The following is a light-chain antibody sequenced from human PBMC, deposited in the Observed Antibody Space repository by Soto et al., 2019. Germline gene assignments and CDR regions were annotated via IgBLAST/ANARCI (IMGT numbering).Light chain of an antibody. CDR1: QSITSW. Sequence: DIQRPQSPSTLSAYIGDRVTITCRASQSITSWLAWYQQKPGKAPKLLIYKASTLESGVPSRFSGSGSGTEFTLTISSLQHDDFATYSCQHRDTFGQGTKV. CDR2: KAS. V-gene: IGKV1-5*03. CDR3: QHRDT. J-gene: IGKJ1*01.